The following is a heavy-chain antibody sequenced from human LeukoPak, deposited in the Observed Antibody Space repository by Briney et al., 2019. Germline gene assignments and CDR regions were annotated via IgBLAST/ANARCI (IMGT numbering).Heavy chain of an antibody. J-gene: IGHJ5*02. CDR2: IYPGDSDT. Sequence: ASVKVSCKVSGYTLTELSMHWVRQMPGKGLEWMGIIYPGDSDTRYSPSFQGQVTISADKSISTAYLQWSSLKASDTAMYYCARLRDHWFDPWGQGTLVTVSS. V-gene: IGHV5-51*01. CDR3: ARLRDHWFDP. CDR1: GYTLTELS.